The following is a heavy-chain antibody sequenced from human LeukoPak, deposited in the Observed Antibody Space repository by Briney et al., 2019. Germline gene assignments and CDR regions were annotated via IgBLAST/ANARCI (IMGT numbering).Heavy chain of an antibody. D-gene: IGHD5-12*01. V-gene: IGHV3-21*01. CDR1: GFTFSSYS. J-gene: IGHJ4*02. CDR3: AKVATEAYYFDY. CDR2: ISGSGSYI. Sequence: PGGSLRLSCAASGFTFSSYSMNWVRQAPGKGLEWVSSISGSGSYIYYADSVKGRFTISRDNAKSSLYLQMSSLRAEDTAVYYCAKVATEAYYFDYWGQGTLVTVSS.